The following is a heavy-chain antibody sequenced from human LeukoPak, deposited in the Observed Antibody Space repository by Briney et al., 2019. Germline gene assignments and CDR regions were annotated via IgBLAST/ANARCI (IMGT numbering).Heavy chain of an antibody. CDR2: INHSGST. CDR3: ARVHDYEANSRSDFGY. J-gene: IGHJ4*02. CDR1: GGSFSGYY. D-gene: IGHD4-23*01. Sequence: SESLSLTCAVYGGSFSGYYWSWIRQPPGKGLEWIGEINHSGSTNHNPSLKSRVTISVDTSKNQFSLKLSSVTAADTAVYDCARVHDYEANSRSDFGYWVQGTLVTVSS. V-gene: IGHV4-34*01.